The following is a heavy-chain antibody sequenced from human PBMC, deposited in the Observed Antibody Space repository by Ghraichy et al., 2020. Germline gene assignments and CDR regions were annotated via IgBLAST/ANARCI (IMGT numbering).Heavy chain of an antibody. CDR1: GGSISSSSYY. V-gene: IGHV4-39*01. Sequence: TLSLTCTVSGGSISSSSYYWGWIRQPPGKGLEWIGSIYYSGSTYYNPSLKSRVTISVDTSKNQFSLKLSSVTAADTAVYYCARQVHYYDSSGYTKRAFDIWGQGTMVTVSS. D-gene: IGHD3-22*01. CDR2: IYYSGST. J-gene: IGHJ3*02. CDR3: ARQVHYYDSSGYTKRAFDI.